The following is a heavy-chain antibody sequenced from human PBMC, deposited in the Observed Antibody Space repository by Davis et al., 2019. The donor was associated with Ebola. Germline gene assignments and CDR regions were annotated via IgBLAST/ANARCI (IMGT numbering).Heavy chain of an antibody. Sequence: MPSETLSLTCTVSGGSISSSSYYWSWIRQPPGKGLEWIGYIYYSGSTNYNPSLKSRVTISVDTSKNQFSLKLSSVTAADTAVYYCARDNQEGYDYYYGMDVWGQGTTVTVSS. J-gene: IGHJ6*02. CDR3: ARDNQEGYDYYYGMDV. V-gene: IGHV4-61*01. CDR1: GGSISSSSYY. CDR2: IYYSGST. D-gene: IGHD3-16*01.